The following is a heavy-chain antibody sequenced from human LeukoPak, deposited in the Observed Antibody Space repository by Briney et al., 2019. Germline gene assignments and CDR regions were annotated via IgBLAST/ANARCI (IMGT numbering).Heavy chain of an antibody. CDR2: ISYDGINK. Sequence: GRSLRLSCAASGFTFSTYDMHWVRQAPGKGLEWVALISYDGINKYYADSVKGRFTISRDNSKNTLYLQTNSLRTEDTAVYYCATSPPLDYSGSYEGLDSWGQGTLVTVSS. CDR3: ATSPPLDYSGSYEGLDS. CDR1: GFTFSTYD. V-gene: IGHV3-30-3*01. D-gene: IGHD1-26*01. J-gene: IGHJ4*02.